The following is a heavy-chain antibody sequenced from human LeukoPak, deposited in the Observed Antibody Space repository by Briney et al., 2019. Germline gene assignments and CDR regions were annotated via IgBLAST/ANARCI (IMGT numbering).Heavy chain of an antibody. CDR1: GYSFTSYW. J-gene: IGHJ4*02. V-gene: IGHV5-51*01. CDR3: ARPLRYSSGWRPVGY. D-gene: IGHD6-19*01. CDR2: IYPGDSET. Sequence: VEALKISCKGSGYSFTSYWIGWVRQMPGKGLEWMGIIYPGDSETRYSPSFQGQVTISADKSIRIAYLQWSSLKASDTAMYYCARPLRYSSGWRPVGYWGQGTLVTVSS.